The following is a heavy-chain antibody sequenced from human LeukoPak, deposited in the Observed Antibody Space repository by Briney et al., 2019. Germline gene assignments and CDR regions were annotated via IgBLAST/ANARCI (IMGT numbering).Heavy chain of an antibody. CDR2: IYYSGST. Sequence: SETLSLTCTVYAGSISSYYWGWLRQPPGKGLEWIGYIYYSGSTNYNPSLKSRVTISGDTSKNQFSLKLRSVTAADTAVYYCARALGEGEFDYWGQGTLVTVSS. V-gene: IGHV4-59*01. J-gene: IGHJ4*02. D-gene: IGHD3-10*01. CDR1: AGSISSYY. CDR3: ARALGEGEFDY.